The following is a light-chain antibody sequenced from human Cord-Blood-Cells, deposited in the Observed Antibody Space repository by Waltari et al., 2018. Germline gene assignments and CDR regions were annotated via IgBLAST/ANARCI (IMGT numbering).Light chain of an antibody. CDR3: MQALQTPWT. CDR1: QSPLHSNGYNY. CDR2: LGS. V-gene: IGKV2-28*01. Sequence: DIVMTQSPLSLPVTPGEPASISCRSSQSPLHSNGYNYFDWYLQKPGQSPQLLIYLGSNRAAGVPDRFSGSGSGTDFTLKISRVEAEDVGVYYCMQALQTPWTFGQGTKVEIK. J-gene: IGKJ1*01.